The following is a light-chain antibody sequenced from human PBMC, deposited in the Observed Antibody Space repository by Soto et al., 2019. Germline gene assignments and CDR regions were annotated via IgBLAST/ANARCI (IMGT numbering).Light chain of an antibody. J-gene: IGLJ2*01. CDR1: SSNIGSNY. CDR2: RNN. V-gene: IGLV1-47*01. CDR3: TAWDDTLRGPL. Sequence: QSVLTQPPSASGTPGQRVTISCSGSSSNIGSNYVYWYQQLPGTAPTLLIYRNNQRPSGVPYRFSGSKSGPSASLASSGVRSEDEAEYYCTAWDDTLRGPLFGGGTKLTVL.